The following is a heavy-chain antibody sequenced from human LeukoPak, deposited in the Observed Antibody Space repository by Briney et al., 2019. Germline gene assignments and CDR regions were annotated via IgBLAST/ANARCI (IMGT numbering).Heavy chain of an antibody. J-gene: IGHJ4*02. CDR1: GFTFSSYS. D-gene: IGHD2-8*01. V-gene: IGHV3-48*02. CDR3: ARDIGVATRGY. CDR2: ISSSSSTI. Sequence: PGGSLRLSCAASGFTFSSYSMNWVRQAPGKGLEWVSYISSSSSTIYYADSVKGRFTISRDNAKKSVYLQMNSLRDEDTAVYYCARDIGVATRGYWGQGTLVTVSS.